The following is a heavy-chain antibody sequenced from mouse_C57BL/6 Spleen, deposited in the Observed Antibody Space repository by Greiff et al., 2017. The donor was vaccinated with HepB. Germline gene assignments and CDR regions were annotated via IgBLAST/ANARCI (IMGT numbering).Heavy chain of an antibody. CDR2: INPNNGGT. Sequence: VQLQQSGPELVKPGASVKISCKASGYTFTDYYMNWVKQSHGKSLEWIGDINPNNGGTSYNQKFKGKATLTVDKSSSTAYMELRSLTSEDSAVYYCARGAASPYYFDYWGQGTTLTVSS. CDR1: GYTFTDYY. D-gene: IGHD6-1*01. CDR3: ARGAASPYYFDY. V-gene: IGHV1-26*01. J-gene: IGHJ2*01.